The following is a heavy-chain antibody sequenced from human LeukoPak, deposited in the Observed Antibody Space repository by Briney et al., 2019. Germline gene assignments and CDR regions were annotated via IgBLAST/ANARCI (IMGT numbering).Heavy chain of an antibody. CDR1: GFTFSNFW. V-gene: IGHV3-7*04. CDR2: THPEGNEK. CDR3: ARGDDFSGDH. Sequence: GGSLRLSCAVSGFTFSNFWMSWVRQAPGRGLEWVANTHPEGNEKYHVESVKGRFTIPRDNTKNLLFLQMNGLRVEDTAVYYCARGDDFSGDHWGQGTLVTVSS. J-gene: IGHJ4*02. D-gene: IGHD1-1*01.